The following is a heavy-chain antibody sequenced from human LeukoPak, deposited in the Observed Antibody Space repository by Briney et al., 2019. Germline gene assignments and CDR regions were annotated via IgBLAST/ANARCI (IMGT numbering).Heavy chain of an antibody. J-gene: IGHJ6*02. D-gene: IGHD2/OR15-2a*01. CDR3: ARYDLYGAHPYYYYGMDV. Sequence: GGSLRLSCAASGIIVRDMYLRWVRQAPGKGLEWVSVIYSGGSTYYADSVKGRFTISRDNSKNTLFLQMNSLRAEDTAVYYCARYDLYGAHPYYYYGMDVWGQGTTVTVSS. CDR2: IYSGGST. V-gene: IGHV3-66*01. CDR1: GIIVRDMY.